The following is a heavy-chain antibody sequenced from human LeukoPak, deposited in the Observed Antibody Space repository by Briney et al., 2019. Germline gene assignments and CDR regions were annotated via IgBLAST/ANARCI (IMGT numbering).Heavy chain of an antibody. Sequence: PSQTLSLTCTVSGGSISIGGYYWSWIRQHPGKGLEWIGNIYYSGSTYYNPSLESRVTISVDTSKNQFSLKLSSVTAADTAVYYCARERGWLDAFDIWGQGTMVTVSS. V-gene: IGHV4-31*03. CDR3: ARERGWLDAFDI. CDR2: IYYSGST. CDR1: GGSISIGGYY. J-gene: IGHJ3*02. D-gene: IGHD6-19*01.